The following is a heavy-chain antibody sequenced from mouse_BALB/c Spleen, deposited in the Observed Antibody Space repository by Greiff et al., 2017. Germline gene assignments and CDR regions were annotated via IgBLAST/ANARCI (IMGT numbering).Heavy chain of an antibody. CDR2: IDPENGNT. D-gene: IGHD2-2*01. CDR1: GFNIKDYY. V-gene: IGHV14-1*02. Sequence: EVQLQQSGAELVRPGALVKLSCKASGFNIKDYYMHWVKQRPEQGLEWIGWIDPENGNTIYDPKFQGQASITADTSSNTAYLQLSSLTSEDTAVYYCAKGIYYGYDGYAMDYWGQGTSVTVSS. CDR3: AKGIYYGYDGYAMDY. J-gene: IGHJ4*01.